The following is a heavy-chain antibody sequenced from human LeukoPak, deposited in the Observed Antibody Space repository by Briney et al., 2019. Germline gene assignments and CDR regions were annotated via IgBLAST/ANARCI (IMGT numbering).Heavy chain of an antibody. CDR3: ARGLFTRGYYGSGSYLNYYYYYMDV. D-gene: IGHD3-10*01. J-gene: IGHJ6*03. V-gene: IGHV4-39*01. CDR1: GGSISSGSYY. Sequence: PSETLSLTCPVSGGSISSGSYYWGWIRQPPGKGLEWIGSIYYSGTTYYNPSLKSRVTISVDTSKNQFSLKLSSVTAADTAVYYCARGLFTRGYYGSGSYLNYYYYYMDVWGKGTTVTVSS. CDR2: IYYSGTT.